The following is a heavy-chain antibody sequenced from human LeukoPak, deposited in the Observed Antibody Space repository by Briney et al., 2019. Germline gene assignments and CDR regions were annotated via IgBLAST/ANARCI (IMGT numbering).Heavy chain of an antibody. CDR2: IYHSGST. CDR3: ARDIIGTYWFDP. D-gene: IGHD1-7*01. Sequence: SETLSLTCAVSGGSFSIGGYSWSWIRQPPGKGLEWIGYIYHSGSTFYNPSPKSRVTISLDRSRNQFSLQLSFVTAVDTAVYYCARDIIGTYWFDPWGQGALVTVSS. CDR1: GGSFSIGGYS. J-gene: IGHJ5*02. V-gene: IGHV4-30-2*01.